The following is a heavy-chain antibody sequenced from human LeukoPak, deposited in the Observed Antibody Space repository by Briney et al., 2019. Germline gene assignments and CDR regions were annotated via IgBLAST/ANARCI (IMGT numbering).Heavy chain of an antibody. J-gene: IGHJ3*02. V-gene: IGHV4-30-4*01. CDR1: GGSISSGDYY. Sequence: SETLSLTCTVSGGSISSGDYYWSWIRQPPGKGLEWIGYIYYSGSTYYNPSLKSRVTISVDTSKNQFSLKLSSVTAADTAVYYCARECDSSGYRAFAFDIWGQGTMVTVSS. CDR2: IYYSGST. CDR3: ARECDSSGYRAFAFDI. D-gene: IGHD3-22*01.